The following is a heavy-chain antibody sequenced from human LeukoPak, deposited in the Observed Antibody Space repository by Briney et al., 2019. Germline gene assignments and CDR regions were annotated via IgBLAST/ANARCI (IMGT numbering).Heavy chain of an antibody. J-gene: IGHJ3*02. CDR2: IYYSGST. CDR3: AASGSYFPDAFDI. D-gene: IGHD3-10*01. CDR1: GGSISSGGYY. Sequence: SQTLSLTCTVSGGSISSGGYYWSWIRQHPGKGLEWIGYIYYSGSTYYNPSLKSRVTISVDTSKNQFSLKLSSVTAADTAVYYCAASGSYFPDAFDIWGQGTMVTVSS. V-gene: IGHV4-31*03.